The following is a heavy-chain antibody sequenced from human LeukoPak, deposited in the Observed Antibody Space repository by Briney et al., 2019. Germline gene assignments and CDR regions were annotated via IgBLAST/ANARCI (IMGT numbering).Heavy chain of an antibody. J-gene: IGHJ3*02. CDR3: ARSYQTADAFDI. V-gene: IGHV4-59*01. CDR2: IYYSGST. D-gene: IGHD2-2*01. CDR1: GGSISSYY. Sequence: KPSETLSLTCTVYGGSISSYYWSWIRQPPGKGLEWIGYIYYSGSTNYNPSLKSRVTISVDTSKNQFSLKLSSVTAADAAVYYCARSYQTADAFDIWGQGTMVTVSS.